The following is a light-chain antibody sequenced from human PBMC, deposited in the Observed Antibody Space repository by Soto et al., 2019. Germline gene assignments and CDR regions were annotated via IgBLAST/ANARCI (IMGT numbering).Light chain of an antibody. Sequence: QLVLTQPPSASGTPGQGVAISCSGSSSNMGSNTVNWYQHLPGTAPKLLIYNDNQRPSGVPDRFFGSKSGTSASLALTGLQSEDEADYYCAAWDGSLNHILFGGGTKVTVL. CDR1: SSNMGSNT. V-gene: IGLV1-44*01. J-gene: IGLJ2*01. CDR3: AAWDGSLNHIL. CDR2: NDN.